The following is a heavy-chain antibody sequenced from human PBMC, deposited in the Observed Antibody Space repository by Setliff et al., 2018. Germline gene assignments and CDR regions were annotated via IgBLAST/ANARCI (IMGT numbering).Heavy chain of an antibody. D-gene: IGHD3-16*01. J-gene: IGHJ3*01. CDR1: GYPFTGYY. V-gene: IGHV1-2*04. CDR2: INPKTGGT. CDR3: ARSDHLVVDGFDV. Sequence: ASVKVSCKASGYPFTGYYIPWVRQAPGQGLEWMGWINPKTGGTNLAQKFQGWVSMTRDTSITTAYMELSRLTSDDMAVYFCARSDHLVVDGFDVWGQGTMVTVSS.